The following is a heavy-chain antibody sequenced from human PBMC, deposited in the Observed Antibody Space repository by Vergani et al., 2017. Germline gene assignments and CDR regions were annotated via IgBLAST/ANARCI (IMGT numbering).Heavy chain of an antibody. V-gene: IGHV3-23*01. CDR1: GFTFSSYA. Sequence: EVQLLESGGGLVQPGGSLRLSCAASGFTFSSYAMSWVRQAPGKGLEWVSAISGSGGSTYYADSVKGRFTISRDNSKNTLNLQMNSLRAEDTAEYYCAKCPRDYDFWSGYPGGWFDPWGQGTLVTVSS. CDR2: ISGSGGST. CDR3: AKCPRDYDFWSGYPGGWFDP. J-gene: IGHJ5*02. D-gene: IGHD3-3*01.